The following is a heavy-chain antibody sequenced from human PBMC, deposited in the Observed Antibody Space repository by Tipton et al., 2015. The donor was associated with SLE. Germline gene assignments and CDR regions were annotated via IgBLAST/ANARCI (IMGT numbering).Heavy chain of an antibody. D-gene: IGHD1-1*01. CDR2: ISPSGST. V-gene: IGHV4-61*09. J-gene: IGHJ4*02. Sequence: TLSLTCTVSGDSVSSGGNYWTWVRQPAGKGLEWIGHISPSGSTPYHPSLRSRATISVDTSKNQFSLRLNSVTAADTAMYYCARFRREHQLVRLAWLWGQGTLVTVPS. CDR3: ARFRREHQLVRLAWL. CDR1: GDSVSSGGNY.